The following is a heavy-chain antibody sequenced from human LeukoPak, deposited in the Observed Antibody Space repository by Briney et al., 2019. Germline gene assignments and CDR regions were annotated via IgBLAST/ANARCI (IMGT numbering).Heavy chain of an antibody. V-gene: IGHV3-15*07. Sequence: GGSLRLSCAASGFTFSNAWMNWVRQAPGKGLEWVGRIKSKTDGGTTDYAAPVKGRFTISRDDSKNTLYLQMNSLKTEDTAVYYCARTSPGYCSSTSCPGADYWGQGTLVTVSS. D-gene: IGHD2-2*01. J-gene: IGHJ4*02. CDR3: ARTSPGYCSSTSCPGADY. CDR1: GFTFSNAW. CDR2: IKSKTDGGTT.